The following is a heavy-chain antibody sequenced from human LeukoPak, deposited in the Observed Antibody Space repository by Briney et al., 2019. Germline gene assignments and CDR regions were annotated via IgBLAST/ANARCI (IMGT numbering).Heavy chain of an antibody. Sequence: SETLSLTCAFYGGSFSGYYWSWIRQPPGKGLEWIGEINHSGGTKYNPSLKSRVTISLDTSKNQFSLKLSSVTAADTAVYYCARLSSSWYQDWYFDLWGRGTLVTVSS. J-gene: IGHJ2*01. CDR1: GGSFSGYY. D-gene: IGHD6-13*01. CDR2: INHSGGT. CDR3: ARLSSSWYQDWYFDL. V-gene: IGHV4-34*01.